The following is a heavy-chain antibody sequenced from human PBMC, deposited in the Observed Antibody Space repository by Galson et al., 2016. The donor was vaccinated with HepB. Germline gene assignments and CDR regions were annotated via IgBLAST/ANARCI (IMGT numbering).Heavy chain of an antibody. Sequence: SLRLSCAASEFTFSTCSLNWVRQAPGKGLEWVSSISTNSEYIYYADPVKGRFTISRDDASNSLYLQMNSLRAEDTAVHNCASSTAYGDCLTWYFDLWGRGTLVTVSS. J-gene: IGHJ2*01. CDR3: ASSTAYGDCLTWYFDL. CDR2: ISTNSEYI. V-gene: IGHV3-21*01. D-gene: IGHD4-17*01. CDR1: EFTFSTCS.